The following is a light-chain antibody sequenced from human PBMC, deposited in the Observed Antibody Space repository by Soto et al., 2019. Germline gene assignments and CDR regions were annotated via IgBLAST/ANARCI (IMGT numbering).Light chain of an antibody. V-gene: IGKV3-20*01. CDR2: EAS. J-gene: IGKJ1*01. CDR1: QSVSSSS. Sequence: DIVLTQSPGTLSLSHGERATLSCRASQSVSSSSLAWYQQNPGQAPRLLIYEASSRATGIPDRFSGSGSGTDFTLTISRLEPEDFAVYYCQQYRTFGQGTKVDIK. CDR3: QQYRT.